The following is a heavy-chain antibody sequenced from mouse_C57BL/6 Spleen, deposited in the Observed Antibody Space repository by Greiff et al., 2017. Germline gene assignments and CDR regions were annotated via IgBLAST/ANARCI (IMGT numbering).Heavy chain of an antibody. CDR2: INPSNGGT. CDR3: ARGDYGSSYSWFAY. V-gene: IGHV1-53*01. D-gene: IGHD1-1*01. J-gene: IGHJ3*01. CDR1: GYTFTSYW. Sequence: VQLQQPGTELVKPGASVKLSCKASGYTFTSYWMPWVKQRPGQGLEWIGNINPSNGGTNYNEKFKSKATLTVDKASSTAYMQLSSLTSEDSAVYYCARGDYGSSYSWFAYWGQGTLVTVSA.